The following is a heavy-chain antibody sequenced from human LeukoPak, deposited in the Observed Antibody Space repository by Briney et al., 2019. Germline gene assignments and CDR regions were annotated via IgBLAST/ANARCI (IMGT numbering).Heavy chain of an antibody. V-gene: IGHV5-51*01. CDR2: IYPGDSDT. CDR1: GYSFTSYW. D-gene: IGHD2-15*01. Sequence: GESLKISCKGSGYSFTSYWIGWVRQMPGKGLEWMGIIYPGDSDTRYSPSLQGQVTISADKSISTAYLQWSSLKASDTAMYYCARSVGGYYYYYGMDVWGQGTTVTVSS. J-gene: IGHJ6*02. CDR3: ARSVGGYYYYYGMDV.